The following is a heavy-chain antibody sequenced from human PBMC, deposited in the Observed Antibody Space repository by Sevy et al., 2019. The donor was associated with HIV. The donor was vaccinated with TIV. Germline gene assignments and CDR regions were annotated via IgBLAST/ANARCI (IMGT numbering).Heavy chain of an antibody. CDR1: GFAFSTHA. D-gene: IGHD6-25*01. V-gene: IGHV3-30-3*01. CDR3: ARDSNVYDSGGSLDS. Sequence: GGSLRLSCAASGFAFSTHAMHWVRQAPGKGLEWVAVISYEGTETFYAASVEGRFIISRDNSKNTVYLEMSGLRPEDTATYYCARDSNVYDSGGSLDSWGQGTLVTVSS. CDR2: ISYEGTET. J-gene: IGHJ4*02.